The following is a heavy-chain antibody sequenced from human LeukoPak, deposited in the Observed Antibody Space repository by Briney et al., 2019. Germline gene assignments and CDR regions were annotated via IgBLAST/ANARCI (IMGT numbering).Heavy chain of an antibody. CDR1: GFTFSINN. Sequence: PGGSLRLSCVASGFTFSINNMNWVRRAPGKGLEGVSYINTSGRTTFYAHSLKGRFTISRDNAKNSLYLQMNSLRDEDTVVYYCAREMYFWGQGTLVTVSS. CDR3: AREMYF. J-gene: IGHJ4*02. CDR2: INTSGRTT. V-gene: IGHV3-48*02.